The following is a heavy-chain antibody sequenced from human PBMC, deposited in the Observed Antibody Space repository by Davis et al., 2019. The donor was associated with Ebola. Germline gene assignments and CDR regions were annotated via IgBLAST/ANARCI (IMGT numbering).Heavy chain of an antibody. Sequence: SETLSLTCTVSGGSISSYYWSWIRQPPGKGLEWIGYIYYSGSTNYNPSLKSRVTISVDTSKNQFSLKLSSVTAADTAVYYCARGGRFTVHETLGYYYYYGMDVWGQGTTVTVSS. CDR3: ARGGRFTVHETLGYYYYYGMDV. J-gene: IGHJ6*02. V-gene: IGHV4-59*01. CDR2: IYYSGST. D-gene: IGHD4-11*01. CDR1: GGSISSYY.